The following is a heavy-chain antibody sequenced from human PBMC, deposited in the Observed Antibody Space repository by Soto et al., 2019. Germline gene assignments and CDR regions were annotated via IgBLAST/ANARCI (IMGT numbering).Heavy chain of an antibody. J-gene: IGHJ4*01. CDR3: ARGEQYRGRIFDY. V-gene: IGHV6-1*01. CDR2: TYYRSKWYY. Sequence: QVQLQQSGPGLVKPSQTLSLTCAITGDSVSSNSAGWSWVRQSPSRGLEWLGRTYYRSKWYYEYAVSMRGRITINPDTSKNQFPLQLNSVTPEDTAVYFCARGEQYRGRIFDYWGQGTLVTVSS. D-gene: IGHD1-26*01. CDR1: GDSVSSNSAG.